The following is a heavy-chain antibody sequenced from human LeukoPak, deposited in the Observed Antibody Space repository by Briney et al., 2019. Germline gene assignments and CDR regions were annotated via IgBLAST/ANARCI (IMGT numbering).Heavy chain of an antibody. V-gene: IGHV4-34*01. J-gene: IGHJ6*02. Sequence: PSETLSLTCAVYGGSFSGYYWSWIRQPPGKGLEWIGEINHSGSTNYNPSLKSRVTMSVDTSKNQFSLKLSSVTAADTAVYYCASRDKIAVAGTGVRLLDGMDVWGQGTTVTVSS. D-gene: IGHD6-19*01. CDR2: INHSGST. CDR3: ASRDKIAVAGTGVRLLDGMDV. CDR1: GGSFSGYY.